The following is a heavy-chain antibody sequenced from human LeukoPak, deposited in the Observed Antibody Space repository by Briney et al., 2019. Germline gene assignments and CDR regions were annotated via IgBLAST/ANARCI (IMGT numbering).Heavy chain of an antibody. J-gene: IGHJ6*02. CDR1: GFTFSSYA. Sequence: GRSLRLSCAASGFTFSSYAMHWVRQAPGKGLEWVAVISYDGSNKYYADSVKGRFTISRDNSKNTLYLQMNSLRAEDTAVYYCAREVSLWSGNYYGMDVWGQGTTVTVSS. CDR2: ISYDGSNK. D-gene: IGHD3-3*01. CDR3: AREVSLWSGNYYGMDV. V-gene: IGHV3-30*04.